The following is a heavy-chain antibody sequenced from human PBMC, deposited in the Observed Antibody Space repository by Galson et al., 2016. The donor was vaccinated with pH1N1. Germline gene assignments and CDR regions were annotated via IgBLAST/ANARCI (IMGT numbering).Heavy chain of an antibody. CDR2: VYSGGNT. CDR3: ARVWSYDFWSDVGDFYFDY. D-gene: IGHD3-3*01. V-gene: IGHV3-53*05. Sequence: SLRLSCAASGFTVSSNYMSWVRQAPGKGLEWVSIVYSGGNTYYADSVKGRFTISRDNSNNTLYLQMNSLRAEDTAVYYCARVWSYDFWSDVGDFYFDYWGQGILVTVSS. J-gene: IGHJ4*02. CDR1: GFTVSSNY.